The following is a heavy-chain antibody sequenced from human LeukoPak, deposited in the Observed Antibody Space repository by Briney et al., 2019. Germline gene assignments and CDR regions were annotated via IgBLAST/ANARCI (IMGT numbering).Heavy chain of an antibody. CDR2: INSDGGST. CDR3: ARRIQGMAPYYFDY. Sequence: AGGSLRLSCTASGFTFSSYWMHWVRQAPGKGLVWVSRINSDGGSTSYADSVKGRFTISRDNAKNPLYLQMNSLRAEDTAVYYCARRIQGMAPYYFDYWGQGTLVTVSS. CDR1: GFTFSSYW. J-gene: IGHJ4*02. V-gene: IGHV3-74*01. D-gene: IGHD5-24*01.